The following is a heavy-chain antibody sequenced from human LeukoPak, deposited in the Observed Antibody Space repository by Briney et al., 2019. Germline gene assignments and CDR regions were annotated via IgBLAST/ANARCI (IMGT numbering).Heavy chain of an antibody. J-gene: IGHJ4*02. CDR2: LYYSGST. CDR3: ASAATFSVDY. V-gene: IGHV4-39*01. D-gene: IGHD2-15*01. Sequence: PSETLSLTCSVSGGSVSSSVYYWGWIRQPPGKGLEWIGSLYYSGSTYYNPSLKSRVTMSVDTSKNQFSLKLSSVTAADTAVYFCASAATFSVDYWGQGTLVTVSS. CDR1: GGSVSSSVYY.